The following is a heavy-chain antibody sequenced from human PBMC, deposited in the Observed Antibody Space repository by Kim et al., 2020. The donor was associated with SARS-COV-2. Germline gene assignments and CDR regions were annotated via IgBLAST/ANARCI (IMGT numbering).Heavy chain of an antibody. Sequence: FQGRVTMTRDTSTSTVYMELSSLRSEDTAVYYCARDMTVNTYGDYYYGMDVWGQGTTVTVSS. V-gene: IGHV1-46*01. D-gene: IGHD3-16*01. J-gene: IGHJ6*02. CDR3: ARDMTVNTYGDYYYGMDV.